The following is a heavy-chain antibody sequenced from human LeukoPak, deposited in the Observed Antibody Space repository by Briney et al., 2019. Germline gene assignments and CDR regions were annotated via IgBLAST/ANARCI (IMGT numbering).Heavy chain of an antibody. Sequence: GGSLRLACAASGLTFSSYSMNWVRQAPGKGLEWVSSISSSSNYIYCADSLKGRFIISRDNAKNSLYLQMNSLRAEDTAVYYCARDHCSGGSCLDVWGKGTTVTVSS. CDR2: ISSSSNYI. CDR1: GLTFSSYS. V-gene: IGHV3-21*01. CDR3: ARDHCSGGSCLDV. D-gene: IGHD2-15*01. J-gene: IGHJ6*04.